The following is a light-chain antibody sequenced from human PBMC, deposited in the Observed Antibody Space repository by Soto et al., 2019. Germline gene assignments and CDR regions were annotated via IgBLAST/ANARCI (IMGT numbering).Light chain of an antibody. CDR2: GAS. Sequence: EIVLTQSPGTLSLSPGERATLSCRASQSVSSSYLAWYQQKPGQAPRLLNYGASSRATGIPDRFSGSGSGTDFTLTISRLDPEGFAVYYCQQYGSSPPTFGQGTRLEIK. CDR1: QSVSSSY. CDR3: QQYGSSPPT. V-gene: IGKV3-20*01. J-gene: IGKJ5*01.